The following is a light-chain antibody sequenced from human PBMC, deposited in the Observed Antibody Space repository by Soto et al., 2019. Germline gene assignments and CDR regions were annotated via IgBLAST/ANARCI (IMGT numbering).Light chain of an antibody. V-gene: IGKV3-20*01. CDR3: QLYSSSSTCT. J-gene: IGKJ1*01. CDR1: QSVSSAY. CDR2: AAS. Sequence: EIVLTQSPGTLSLSPGERATLSCRASQSVSSAYLAWYQQKPGQPPTLLIYAASSRVTGIPDRFSGSGSGTDFTLTISRLEPEDFAVYYCQLYSSSSTCTFGQGTKVEIK.